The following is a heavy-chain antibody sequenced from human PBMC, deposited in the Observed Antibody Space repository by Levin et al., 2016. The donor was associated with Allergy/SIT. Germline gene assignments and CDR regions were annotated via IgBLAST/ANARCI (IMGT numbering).Heavy chain of an antibody. Sequence: VRQAPGKGLEWVAFISYDGSNKYYVDSVKGRFTISRDNSKNTLYLQMNSLRAEDTAVYYCANLGYSGYDYTRSISDFDYWGQGTLVTVSS. CDR2: ISYDGSNK. V-gene: IGHV3-30*18. J-gene: IGHJ4*02. D-gene: IGHD5-12*01. CDR3: ANLGYSGYDYTRSISDFDY.